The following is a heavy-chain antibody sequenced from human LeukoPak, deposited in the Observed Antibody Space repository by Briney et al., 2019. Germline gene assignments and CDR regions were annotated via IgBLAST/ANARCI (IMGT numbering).Heavy chain of an antibody. CDR3: ARGISSGWLLSVDY. Sequence: KSSETLSLTCTVSGGSISSSSYYWGWIRQPPGKGLDWIGSIYYSGSTYYNPSLKSRVTISVDTSKNQFSLKLSSVTAADTAVYYCARGISSGWLLSVDYWGQGTLVTVSS. D-gene: IGHD6-19*01. CDR1: GGSISSSSYY. J-gene: IGHJ4*02. CDR2: IYYSGST. V-gene: IGHV4-39*07.